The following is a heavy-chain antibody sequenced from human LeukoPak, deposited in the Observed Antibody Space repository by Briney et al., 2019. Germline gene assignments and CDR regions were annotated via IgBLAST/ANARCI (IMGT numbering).Heavy chain of an antibody. CDR1: GFTFTNYN. V-gene: IGHV3-21*01. J-gene: IGHJ4*01. CDR3: AKLGSRAVTTGTTFDY. D-gene: IGHD4-11*01. CDR2: ISSTSNYI. Sequence: PGGSLRLSCAASGFTFTNYNMNWVRQAPGKGLEWVSSISSTSNYISYTDSLKGRFTISRDNAKNSLFLQMNSLRAEDTAVYYCAKLGSRAVTTGTTFDYWGHGTLVTVSS.